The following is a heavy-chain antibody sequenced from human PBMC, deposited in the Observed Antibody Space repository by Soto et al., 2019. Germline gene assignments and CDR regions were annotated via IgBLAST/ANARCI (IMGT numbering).Heavy chain of an antibody. J-gene: IGHJ5*02. CDR3: ATRRLVFAPGYSWFDP. CDR2: YDPEDGKT. D-gene: IGHD2-21*01. Sequence: ASVKVSCKASGYTLTEFAMHWVRQAPGKGLEWMGGYDPEDGKTIYAQKFQGRVIMTEDTSTDTAYMELSSLRSEDTAVYYCATRRLVFAPGYSWFDPWGQGTLVTVSS. CDR1: GYTLTEFA. V-gene: IGHV1-24*01.